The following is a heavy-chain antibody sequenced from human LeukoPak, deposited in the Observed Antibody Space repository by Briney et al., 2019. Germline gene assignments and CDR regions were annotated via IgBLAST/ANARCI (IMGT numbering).Heavy chain of an antibody. V-gene: IGHV4-4*07. CDR2: IYTSGST. CDR3: ASLYSSSSIYYMDV. Sequence: PSETLSLTCTVSGGSISSYYWSWIRQPAGKGLEWIGRIYTSGSTNYNPSLKSRVTMSVDTSKNQFSLKLSSVTAADTAVYYCASLYSSSSIYYMDVWGKGTTVTISS. D-gene: IGHD6-13*01. J-gene: IGHJ6*03. CDR1: GGSISSYY.